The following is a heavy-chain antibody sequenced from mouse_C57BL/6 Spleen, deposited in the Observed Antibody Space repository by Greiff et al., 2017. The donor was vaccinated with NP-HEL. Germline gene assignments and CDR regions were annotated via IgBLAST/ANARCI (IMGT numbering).Heavy chain of an antibody. CDR1: GFSFTSYG. V-gene: IGHV2-3*01. D-gene: IGHD4-1*01. Sequence: VQVVESGPGLVAPSQCLSITCTVSGFSFTSYGVSWVRQPPGQGLEWLGVIWGDGSTNYHSALISSLSISKDNSKSQVFLKLNSLQTDDTATYYCAKQLGRSGWDFDVWGTGTTVTVSS. CDR2: IWGDGST. CDR3: AKQLGRSGWDFDV. J-gene: IGHJ1*03.